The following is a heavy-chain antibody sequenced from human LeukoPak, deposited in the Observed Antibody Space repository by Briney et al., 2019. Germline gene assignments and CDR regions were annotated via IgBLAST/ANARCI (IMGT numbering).Heavy chain of an antibody. CDR3: ARDGITMVRGVMIDFDY. D-gene: IGHD3-10*01. CDR2: ISSSSSTI. V-gene: IGHV3-48*02. J-gene: IGHJ4*02. Sequence: GGSLRLSCVTSGFTFSSHAMNWVRQAPGKGLEGVSYISSSSSTIYYADSVKGRFTISRDNAKNSVYLQMSSLRDEDTAVYYCARDGITMVRGVMIDFDYWGQGTRVTVSS. CDR1: GFTFSSHA.